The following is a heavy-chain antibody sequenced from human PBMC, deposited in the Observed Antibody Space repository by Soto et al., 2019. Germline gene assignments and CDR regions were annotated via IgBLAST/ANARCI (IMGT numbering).Heavy chain of an antibody. CDR2: IYYSGST. J-gene: IGHJ6*02. D-gene: IGHD6-13*01. CDR3: ARVRVGIAAAGTDYYGMDV. V-gene: IGHV4-31*03. Sequence: QVQLQESGPGLVKPSQTLSLTCTVSGGSISSGGYYWSWIRQHPGTGLEWIGYIYYSGSTYYNPSLKSRVTISVDTSKNQFSLKLSSVTAADTAVYYCARVRVGIAAAGTDYYGMDVWGQGTTVTVSS. CDR1: GGSISSGGYY.